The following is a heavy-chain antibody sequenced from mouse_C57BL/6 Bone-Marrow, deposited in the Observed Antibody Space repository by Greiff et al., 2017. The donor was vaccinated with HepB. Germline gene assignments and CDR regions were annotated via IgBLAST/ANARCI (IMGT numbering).Heavy chain of an antibody. CDR3: ARRASVTTVVDWYFDV. CDR1: GFSLSTSGMG. D-gene: IGHD1-1*01. Sequence: QVQLQQSGPGILQSSQTLSLTCSFSGFSLSTSGMGVSWIRQPSGKGLEWLAHIYWDDDKRYNPSLKSRLTISKDTSRNQVFLKITSVDTADTATYYGARRASVTTVVDWYFDVWGTGTTVTVSS. V-gene: IGHV8-12*01. CDR2: IYWDDDK. J-gene: IGHJ1*03.